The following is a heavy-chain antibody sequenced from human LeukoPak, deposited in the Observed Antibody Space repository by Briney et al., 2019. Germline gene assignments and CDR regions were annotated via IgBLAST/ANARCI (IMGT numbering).Heavy chain of an antibody. J-gene: IGHJ4*02. CDR3: ARDPPNNDY. V-gene: IGHV4-34*01. Sequence: SETLSLTCAVYGGSFSGYYWSWIRQPPGEGLEWIGEINHSGSTNYNPSLKSRVTISVDTSKNQSSLKLSSVTAADTAVYYCARDPPNNDYWGQGTLVTVSS. CDR2: INHSGST. CDR1: GGSFSGYY.